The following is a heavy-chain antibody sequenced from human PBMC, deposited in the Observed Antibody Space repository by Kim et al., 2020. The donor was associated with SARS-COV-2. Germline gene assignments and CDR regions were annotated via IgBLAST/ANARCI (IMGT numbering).Heavy chain of an antibody. CDR3: ARFQDPRKRDSSSWESAFDI. J-gene: IGHJ3*02. V-gene: IGHV4-39*01. Sequence: SETLSLTCTVSGGSISSSSYYWGWIRQPPGKGLEWIGSIYYSGSTYYNPSLKSRVTISVDTSKNQFSLKLSSVTAADTAVYYCARFQDPRKRDSSSWESAFDIWGQGTMVTVSS. D-gene: IGHD6-13*01. CDR1: GGSISSSSYY. CDR2: IYYSGST.